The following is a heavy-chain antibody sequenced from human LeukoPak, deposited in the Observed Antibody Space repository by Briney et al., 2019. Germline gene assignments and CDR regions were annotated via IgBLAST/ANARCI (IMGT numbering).Heavy chain of an antibody. CDR3: EKSPFTSAGSGSYYKTWFDL. CDR2: IRGSGGAT. D-gene: IGHD3-10*01. J-gene: IGHJ5*02. V-gene: IGHV3-23*01. CDR1: GFTFSSYS. Sequence: GGSLRLSCAASGFTFSSYSMSWVRQAPGKGLEWVSAIRGSGGATYYADSVKGRFTISRDNSKNTLYLQMNSLRAEDTAVYYFEKSPFTSAGSGSYYKTWFDLWGQGTLVTVSS.